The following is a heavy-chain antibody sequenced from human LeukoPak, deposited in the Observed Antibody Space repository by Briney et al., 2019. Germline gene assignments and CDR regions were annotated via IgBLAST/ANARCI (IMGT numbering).Heavy chain of an antibody. CDR3: ARYDSSGYYPLDAFDI. D-gene: IGHD3-22*01. CDR1: GFTFSSYA. J-gene: IGHJ3*02. V-gene: IGHV3-23*01. Sequence: PGGSLRLSCAASGFTFSSYAMSWVRQAPGKGLEWVSAISGSGGSTYYADSVKGRFTISRDNSKNTLYLQMNSLRAEDTAAYYCARYDSSGYYPLDAFDIWGQGTMVTVSS. CDR2: ISGSGGST.